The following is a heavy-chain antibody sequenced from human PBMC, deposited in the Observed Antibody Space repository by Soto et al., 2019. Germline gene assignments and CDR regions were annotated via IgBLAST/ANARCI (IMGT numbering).Heavy chain of an antibody. CDR1: GFTFDDYA. D-gene: IGHD6-19*01. CDR3: AKAPARMGIAVAGAALDI. CDR2: ISWNSGSI. V-gene: IGHV3-9*01. J-gene: IGHJ3*02. Sequence: EVQLVESGGGLVQPGRSLRLSCAASGFTFDDYAMHWVRQAPGKGLEWVSGISWNSGSIGYADSVKGRFTISRDNAKNSLCLQMNSLRAEDTALYYCAKAPARMGIAVAGAALDIWGQGTMVTVSS.